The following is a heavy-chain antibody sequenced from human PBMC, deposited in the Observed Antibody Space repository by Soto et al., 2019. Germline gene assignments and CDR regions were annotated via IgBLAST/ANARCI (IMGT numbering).Heavy chain of an antibody. Sequence: SETLSLTCTVSGGSISSYYWSWIRQPPGKGLEWIGYIYYSGSTNYNPSLKSRVTISVDTSKNQFSLKLSSVTAADTAVYYCARLKNSGAWDCSGSDYYYYYGMDVWGEGTTVTVAS. D-gene: IGHD6-19*01. CDR1: GGSISSYY. CDR2: IYYSGST. V-gene: IGHV4-59*01. J-gene: IGHJ6*04. CDR3: ARLKNSGAWDCSGSDYYYYYGMDV.